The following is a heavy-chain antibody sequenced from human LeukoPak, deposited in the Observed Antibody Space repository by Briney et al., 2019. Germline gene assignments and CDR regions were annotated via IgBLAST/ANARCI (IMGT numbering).Heavy chain of an antibody. V-gene: IGHV1-69*04. CDR1: GGTFISYA. D-gene: IGHD2-21*02. CDR3: ARVPSSYCGGDCSGY. CDR2: IIPILGIA. J-gene: IGHJ4*02. Sequence: SVKVSCKASGGTFISYAISWVRQAPGQGLEWMGRIIPILGIANYAQKFQGRVTITADKSTRTAYMELSSLRSEDTAVYYCARVPSSYCGGDCSGYWGQGTLVTVSS.